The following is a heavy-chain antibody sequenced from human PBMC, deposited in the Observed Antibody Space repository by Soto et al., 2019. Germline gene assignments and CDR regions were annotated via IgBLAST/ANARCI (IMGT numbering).Heavy chain of an antibody. Sequence: QVQLHQWGAGLLKPSETLSLTCAVFGGPFTGYYWSWIRQPPGKGLEWIGEIDHTGSTSYSPSLKSRVTISVDTSTKQFSLNLNSVTAADTAVYYCARGADRALTYWGQGTLVAVSS. D-gene: IGHD3-22*01. CDR1: GGPFTGYY. CDR3: ARGADRALTY. CDR2: IDHTGST. V-gene: IGHV4-34*01. J-gene: IGHJ4*02.